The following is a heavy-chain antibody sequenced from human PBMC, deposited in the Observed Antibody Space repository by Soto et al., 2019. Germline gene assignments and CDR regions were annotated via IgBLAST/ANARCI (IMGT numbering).Heavy chain of an antibody. V-gene: IGHV3-30*04. Sequence: PGGSLRLSCAASGFTFSSYAMHWVRQAPGKGLEWVAVISYDGSNKYYADSVKGRFTISRDDSGKTMYLQMNSLRAEDTAVYYCARADIYYDSSGYYYHFDYWGQGSLVTVSS. CDR3: ARADIYYDSSGYYYHFDY. CDR1: GFTFSSYA. CDR2: ISYDGSNK. D-gene: IGHD3-22*01. J-gene: IGHJ4*02.